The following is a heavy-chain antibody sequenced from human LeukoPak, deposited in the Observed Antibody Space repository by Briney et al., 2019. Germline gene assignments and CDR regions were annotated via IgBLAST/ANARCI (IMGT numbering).Heavy chain of an antibody. J-gene: IGHJ4*02. V-gene: IGHV4-39*01. CDR2: IYYSGST. Sequence: SETLPLTCTVCGGSISISSYYWGWIRQPPGKGLEWIGSIYYSGSTYYNPSLKSRVTISVDTSKNQFSLKLSSVTAADTAVYYCARRPRRYYYDSSGYGGFDYWGQGTLVTVSS. D-gene: IGHD3-22*01. CDR1: GGSISISSYY. CDR3: ARRPRRYYYDSSGYGGFDY.